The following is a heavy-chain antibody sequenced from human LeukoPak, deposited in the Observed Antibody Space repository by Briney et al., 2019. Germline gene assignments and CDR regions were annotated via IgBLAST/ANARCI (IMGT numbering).Heavy chain of an antibody. CDR3: ALDKVAVGDY. Sequence: GGSLRLSCAASGFTFSSYAMSWVRQAPGKGLEWVSAISGSGGSTYYADSVKGRFTVSRDNSKNTLYLQMNSLRPEDTSVYYCALDKVAVGDYWGQGTLVTVSS. V-gene: IGHV3-23*01. CDR1: GFTFSSYA. J-gene: IGHJ4*02. D-gene: IGHD6-19*01. CDR2: ISGSGGST.